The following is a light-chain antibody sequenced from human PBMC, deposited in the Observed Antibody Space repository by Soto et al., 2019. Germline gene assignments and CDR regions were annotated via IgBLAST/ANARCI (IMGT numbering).Light chain of an antibody. J-gene: IGKJ2*01. Sequence: EIVLTQSPGTLSLSPGERATLSCGASQSVSFNYLAWYQQKVGLAPRLLIYDSSRRATGTPARFRGSGSGTDFTLTISRLEPEDFAVYVCQQYGSSPYTFGQGTNLEIK. CDR2: DSS. V-gene: IGKV3D-20*01. CDR3: QQYGSSPYT. CDR1: QSVSFNY.